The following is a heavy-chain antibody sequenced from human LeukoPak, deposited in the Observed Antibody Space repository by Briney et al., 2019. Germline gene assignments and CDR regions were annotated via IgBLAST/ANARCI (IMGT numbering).Heavy chain of an antibody. CDR3: AKMAGYSSFYYYYGMDV. Sequence: PSETLSLTCTVSGGSIRSYYWSWIRQPPGKGLEWIGYMYYTGSTNYNPSLKSRVTISVDTSKNQFSLRLTSVTAADTAVYYCAKMAGYSSFYYYYGMDVWGQGTTVTVPS. CDR1: GGSIRSYY. D-gene: IGHD6-13*01. CDR2: MYYTGST. J-gene: IGHJ6*02. V-gene: IGHV4-59*01.